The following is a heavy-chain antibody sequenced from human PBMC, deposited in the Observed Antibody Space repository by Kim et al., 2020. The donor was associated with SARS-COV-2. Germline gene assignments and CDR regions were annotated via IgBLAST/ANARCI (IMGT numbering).Heavy chain of an antibody. V-gene: IGHV1-2*02. Sequence: ASVKVSCKASGYTFTGYYMHWVRQAPGQGLEWMGWINPNSGGTNYAQKFQGRVTMTRDTSISTAYMELSRLRSDDTAVYYCARVYNWNYRRAFDIWGQGTMVTVSS. J-gene: IGHJ3*02. D-gene: IGHD1-7*01. CDR1: GYTFTGYY. CDR2: INPNSGGT. CDR3: ARVYNWNYRRAFDI.